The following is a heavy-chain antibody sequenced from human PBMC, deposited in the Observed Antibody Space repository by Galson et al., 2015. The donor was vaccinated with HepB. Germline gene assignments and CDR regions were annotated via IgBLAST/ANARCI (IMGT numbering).Heavy chain of an antibody. CDR2: ISSSGSTI. Sequence: SLRLSCAASGYTFRSYDMSWVRQAPGKELECVSNISSSGSTIYYADSVKGRFTISRDNTKNSLSLQMNSLRADDTAVYFCARVSRRSMDVWGQGTTVTVSS. J-gene: IGHJ6*02. V-gene: IGHV3-48*03. CDR1: GYTFRSYD. CDR3: ARVSRRSMDV.